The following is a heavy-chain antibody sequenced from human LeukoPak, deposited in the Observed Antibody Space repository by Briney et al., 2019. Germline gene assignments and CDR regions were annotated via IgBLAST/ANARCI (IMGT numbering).Heavy chain of an antibody. Sequence: GRSLRLSCAASGFTFSTYTMHWVRQAPGKGLEWVSLISFSGGNTYYADSMKGRFTISRDNYKDTLYLQMNSLRAEDTAMYYCARDIEFSTWGLGTMVTVSS. CDR3: ARDIEFST. CDR2: ISFSGGNT. J-gene: IGHJ3*01. V-gene: IGHV3-23*01. D-gene: IGHD3-3*02. CDR1: GFTFSTYT.